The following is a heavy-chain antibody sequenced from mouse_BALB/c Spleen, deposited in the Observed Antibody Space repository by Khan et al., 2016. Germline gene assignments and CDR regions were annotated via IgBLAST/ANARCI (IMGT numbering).Heavy chain of an antibody. CDR3: ARYYYGSSYFDY. CDR2: ISYSGST. D-gene: IGHD1-1*01. CDR1: GYSITSDYA. J-gene: IGHJ2*01. Sequence: EVQLQESGPGLVKPSQSLSLTCTVTGYSITSDYAWTWIRQFPGNKLEWMGYISYSGSTSYNPSLKSRLSITRDTSKNQFFLQLNSVTTEDTATXYCARYYYGSSYFDYWGQGTTLTVSS. V-gene: IGHV3-2*02.